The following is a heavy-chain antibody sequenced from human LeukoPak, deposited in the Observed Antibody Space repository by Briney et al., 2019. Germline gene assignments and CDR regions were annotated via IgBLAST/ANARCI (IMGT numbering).Heavy chain of an antibody. D-gene: IGHD3-22*01. J-gene: IGHJ3*02. Sequence: SETLSLTCTVSGGSISSGGYYWSWIRQHPGKGLEWIGYIYYSGSTYYNPSLKSRVTISVDTSKNQFSLKLSSVTAADTAVYYCARESDYYDSSGTRFDIWAQGTMVTVSS. CDR3: ARESDYYDSSGTRFDI. CDR1: GGSISSGGYY. V-gene: IGHV4-31*03. CDR2: IYYSGST.